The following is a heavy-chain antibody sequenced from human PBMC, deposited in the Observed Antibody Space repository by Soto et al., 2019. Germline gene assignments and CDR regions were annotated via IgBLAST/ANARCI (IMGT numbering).Heavy chain of an antibody. Sequence: QVQLQQSGPGLVKPSQTLSVTCTVSGDSITSSPHYWSWVRQLPGRGLEWIGYIYFRGNSYYNPTLNSRVNISLERSKIHFSLELNSVTAADNALYFCARSGGTNSWYGDFDFWGQGTLVNVSS. CDR1: GDSITSSPHY. V-gene: IGHV4-30-4*01. CDR3: ARSGGTNSWYGDFDF. CDR2: IYFRGNS. J-gene: IGHJ4*02. D-gene: IGHD1-7*01.